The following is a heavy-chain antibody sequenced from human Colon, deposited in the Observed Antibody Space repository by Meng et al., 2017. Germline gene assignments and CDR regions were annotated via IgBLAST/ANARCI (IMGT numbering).Heavy chain of an antibody. CDR2: IFHSGTS. CDR1: GASISGENW. Sequence: QGQLQEWGSGLVTPSGTLSLTCAVSGASISGENWWSWVRQTPGKGLEWLGEIFHSGTSNYNPSLKSRVTISVDKSKNQFSLRLSSVTAADTAVYYCARRNSNNWFDPWGQGILVTVSS. V-gene: IGHV4-4*02. CDR3: ARRNSNNWFDP. J-gene: IGHJ5*02. D-gene: IGHD2/OR15-2a*01.